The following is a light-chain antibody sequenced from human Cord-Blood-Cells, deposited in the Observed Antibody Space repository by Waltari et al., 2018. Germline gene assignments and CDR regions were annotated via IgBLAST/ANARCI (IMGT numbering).Light chain of an antibody. V-gene: IGLV1-40*01. CDR1: SSNIGAGYE. Sequence: QSVLTQPPSVSGAPGQRVTISCTGSSSNIGAGYEVHWYQQLPGTPPNLLIYGNSNRPSGVPDRFSGSKSGTSASLAITGLQAEDEADYYCQSYDSSLSGYVFGTGTKVTVL. CDR2: GNS. CDR3: QSYDSSLSGYV. J-gene: IGLJ1*01.